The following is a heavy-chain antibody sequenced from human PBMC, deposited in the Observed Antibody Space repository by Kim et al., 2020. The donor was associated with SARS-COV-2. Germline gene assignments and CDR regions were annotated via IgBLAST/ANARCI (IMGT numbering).Heavy chain of an antibody. J-gene: IGHJ5*02. D-gene: IGHD2-8*01. Sequence: YASAGEGRFTITRDSSKNTLYLQMNGLRAEDTAVDYCAKGLEYESAWFDPWGQGTLVTVSS. V-gene: IGHV3-23*01. CDR3: AKGLEYESAWFDP.